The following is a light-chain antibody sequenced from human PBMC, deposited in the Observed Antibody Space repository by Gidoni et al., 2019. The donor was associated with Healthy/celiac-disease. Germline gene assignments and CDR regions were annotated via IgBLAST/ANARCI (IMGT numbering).Light chain of an antibody. CDR3: QQLNSYPRGT. Sequence: DIQLTQSPSFLSASVGDRVTITCRASQGISSYLAWYQQKPGKAPKRLIYAASTLQSGVPSRFSGSGSGTEFTLTISSLQPEDFATYYCQQLNSYPRGTFXXXTKVEIK. CDR2: AAS. CDR1: QGISSY. V-gene: IGKV1-9*01. J-gene: IGKJ1*01.